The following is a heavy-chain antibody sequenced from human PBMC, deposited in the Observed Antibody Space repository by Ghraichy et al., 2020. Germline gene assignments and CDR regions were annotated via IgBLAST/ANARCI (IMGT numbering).Heavy chain of an antibody. J-gene: IGHJ4*02. CDR1: GFTFISYW. CDR3: ARADSSGWYGVDY. D-gene: IGHD6-19*01. Sequence: GGSLRLSCAASGFTFISYWMSWVRQAPGKGLEWVANIKQDGSEKYYVDSVKGRFTISRDNAKNSLYLQMNSLRAEDTAVYYCARADSSGWYGVDYWGQGTLVTGSS. CDR2: IKQDGSEK. V-gene: IGHV3-7*01.